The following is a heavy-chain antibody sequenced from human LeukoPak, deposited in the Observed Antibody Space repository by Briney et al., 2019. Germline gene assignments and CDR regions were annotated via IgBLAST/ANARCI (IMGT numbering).Heavy chain of an antibody. Sequence: KPLGTLSLSCTVSGGTFSSYNLSWVRQAPGKGLEWVWDIYYSGSTNYNPSLKSRVTISVDTSKNQFSLKLSSVTAADTAVYYCASRSSIWSGYQDTLYYFDSWGQGTLVTVSS. CDR3: ASRSSIWSGYQDTLYYFDS. V-gene: IGHV4-59*01. CDR2: IYYSGST. D-gene: IGHD3-3*01. CDR1: GGTFSSYN. J-gene: IGHJ4*02.